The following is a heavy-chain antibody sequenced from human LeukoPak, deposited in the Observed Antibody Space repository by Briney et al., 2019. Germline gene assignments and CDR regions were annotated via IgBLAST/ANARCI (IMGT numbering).Heavy chain of an antibody. CDR1: RFTFSNHYM. CDR3: ARVGDHNEDY. CDR2: IYHSGST. Sequence: NPGGSLRLSCVASRFTFSNHYMSWVRQPPGKGLEWIGEIYHSGSTNYNPSLKSRVTISVDKSKNQFSLKLTSVTAADTAVYYCARVGDHNEDYWGQGTLVTVSS. J-gene: IGHJ4*02. D-gene: IGHD3-16*01. V-gene: IGHV4-4*02.